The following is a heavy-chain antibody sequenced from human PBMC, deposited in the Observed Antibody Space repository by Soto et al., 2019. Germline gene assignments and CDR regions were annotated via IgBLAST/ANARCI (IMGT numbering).Heavy chain of an antibody. CDR1: GFTFSSYA. D-gene: IGHD1-7*01. Sequence: HPGGSLRLSCAASGFTFSSYAMSWVRQAPGKGLEWVSAISGSGGSTYYADSVKGRFTISRDNSKNTLYLQMNSLRAEDTAVYYCAKSSKLTGTIVYRGWVDYWGQGTLVTVSS. J-gene: IGHJ4*02. V-gene: IGHV3-23*01. CDR2: ISGSGGST. CDR3: AKSSKLTGTIVYRGWVDY.